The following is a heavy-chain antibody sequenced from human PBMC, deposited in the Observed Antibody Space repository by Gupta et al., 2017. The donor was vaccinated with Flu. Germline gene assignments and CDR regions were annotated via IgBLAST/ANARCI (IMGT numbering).Heavy chain of an antibody. CDR2: IWYDGSNK. V-gene: IGHV3-33*01. D-gene: IGHD1-7*01. CDR1: GFTFSSYG. Sequence: QVQLVESGGGVVQPGRSLRLSCAASGFTFSSYGMHWVRQAPGKGLEWVTVIWYDGSNKYYADSVKGRFTISRDNSKNTLYLQMNSLRAEDTAVYYCARDGITVPTINWFDPWGQGTLVTVSS. CDR3: ARDGITVPTINWFDP. J-gene: IGHJ5*02.